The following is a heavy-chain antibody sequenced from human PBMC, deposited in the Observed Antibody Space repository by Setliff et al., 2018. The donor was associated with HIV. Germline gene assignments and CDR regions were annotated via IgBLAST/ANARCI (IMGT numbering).Heavy chain of an antibody. D-gene: IGHD3-10*01. Sequence: GGSRDSPVQPLDSPSVNYCMQWICRAPGKGLEWVTFTKNKTNRGTTEYAASVKGRSTISRDDSRITLYLQMNSLMTEDTALYYCTTAVAQNWYGSGNENYWGQGTLVTVSS. CDR2: TKNKTNRGTT. J-gene: IGHJ4*02. V-gene: IGHV3-15*01. CDR3: TTAVAQNWYGSGNENY. CDR1: DSPSVNYC.